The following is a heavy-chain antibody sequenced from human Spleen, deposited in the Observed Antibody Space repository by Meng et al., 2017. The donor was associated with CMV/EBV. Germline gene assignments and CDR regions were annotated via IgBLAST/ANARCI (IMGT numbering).Heavy chain of an antibody. CDR3: ARVKPRISDGLDV. CDR2: ISISGSAT. V-gene: IGHV3-48*04. J-gene: IGHJ6*02. Sequence: GESLKISCAASGFSFSSYSMNWVRQAPGKGLQWVSYISISGSATYYADSVKGRFTISRDNAKNSLYLQMNSLRAEDTAVYYCARVKPRISDGLDVWGPGTTVTVSS. CDR1: GFSFSSYS. D-gene: IGHD2-15*01.